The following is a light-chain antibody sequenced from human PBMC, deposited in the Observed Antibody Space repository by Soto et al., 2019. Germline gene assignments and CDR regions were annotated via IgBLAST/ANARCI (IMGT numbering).Light chain of an antibody. J-gene: IGKJ5*01. CDR2: AAS. V-gene: IGKV1-16*02. Sequence: DIQMTQSPSSLSASVGDRVTITCRASQDISNFLAWFQQKPGKAPKSLISAASSLQSGVPSKFSGGGSGTDFPLTINSLQPDDSATYYCQQYMRYPVTFGQGTRLEIK. CDR1: QDISNF. CDR3: QQYMRYPVT.